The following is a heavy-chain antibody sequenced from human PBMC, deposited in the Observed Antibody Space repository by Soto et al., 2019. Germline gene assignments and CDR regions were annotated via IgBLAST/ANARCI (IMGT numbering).Heavy chain of an antibody. J-gene: IGHJ4*02. V-gene: IGHV3-33*01. CDR2: IWYDGSNK. CDR1: GFTFTNYG. D-gene: IGHD2-8*02. CDR3: ARYTGGNPCD. Sequence: QVQLVESGVGVVQPGRSLRLSCATSGFTFTNYGMPGVRQAPGKGLEWVAVIWYDGSNKYYADYVKGRFTVSRDNSKNTLYLQMNSLRAADKDVYYCARYTGGNPCDWGQGTLVTVSS.